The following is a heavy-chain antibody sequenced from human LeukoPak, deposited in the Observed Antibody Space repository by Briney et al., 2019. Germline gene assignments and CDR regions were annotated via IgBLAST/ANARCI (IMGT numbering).Heavy chain of an antibody. V-gene: IGHV3-7*01. D-gene: IGHD3-9*01. J-gene: IGHJ6*02. CDR3: ARDGVPYYDILTGYPYYYYGMDV. CDR1: GFTFSSYW. Sequence: GGSLRLSCAASGFTFSSYWMSWVRQAPGKGLEWVANIKLDGSEKYYVDSVKGRFTISRDNAKGSLYLQMNSLRAEDTAVYYCARDGVPYYDILTGYPYYYYGMDVWGQGTTVTVSS. CDR2: IKLDGSEK.